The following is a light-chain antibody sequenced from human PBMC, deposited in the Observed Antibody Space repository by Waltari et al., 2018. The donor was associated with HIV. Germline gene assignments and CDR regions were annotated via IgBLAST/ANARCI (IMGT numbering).Light chain of an antibody. CDR2: GAS. J-gene: IGKJ4*01. Sequence: EILMTQSPATLSVSPGERATLSCRTSQSVSNNLAWYQQRPGQAPRILIDGASTRATGIPARFSGSGSGTEFTLTISSLESEDFAVYYCQQYNNWPPLTFGGGTKVEIK. CDR3: QQYNNWPPLT. CDR1: QSVSNN. V-gene: IGKV3D-15*01.